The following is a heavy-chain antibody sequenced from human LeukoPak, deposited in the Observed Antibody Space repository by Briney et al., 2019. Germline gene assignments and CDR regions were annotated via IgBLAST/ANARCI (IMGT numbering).Heavy chain of an antibody. Sequence: SETLSLTCTVSGGSISSYYWSWIRQPPGKGLEWIGYIYYSGSINYNPSLKSRVTISVDTSKNQFSLRLSSVTAADTAVYYCARARGPSYYFDYWGQGTLVTVSS. CDR1: GGSISSYY. V-gene: IGHV4-59*01. CDR3: ARARGPSYYFDY. CDR2: IYYSGSI. J-gene: IGHJ4*02.